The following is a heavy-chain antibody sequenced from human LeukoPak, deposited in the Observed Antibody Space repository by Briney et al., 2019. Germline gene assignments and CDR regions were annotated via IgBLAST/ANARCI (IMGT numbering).Heavy chain of an antibody. Sequence: ASVKVSCKASGYTFTSYGISWVRQAPGQGLEWMGWISAHNGNTNYAQKLQGRVTMTTDTPTSTAYMELRSLRSDDTAVYYCARDRRANLIAAADFHYWGQGTLVTVSS. CDR2: ISAHNGNT. CDR3: ARDRRANLIAAADFHY. D-gene: IGHD6-13*01. CDR1: GYTFTSYG. J-gene: IGHJ4*02. V-gene: IGHV1-18*01.